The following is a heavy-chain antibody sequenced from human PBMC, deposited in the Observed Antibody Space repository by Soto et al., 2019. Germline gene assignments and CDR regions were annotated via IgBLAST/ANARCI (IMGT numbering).Heavy chain of an antibody. V-gene: IGHV3-66*01. D-gene: IGHD3-16*01. J-gene: IGHJ3*02. CDR1: GFTVSSNY. Sequence: EVQLVESGGGLVQPGGSLRLSCAASGFTVSSNYMSWVRQAPGKGLEWVSVIYSGGSTYYADSVKGRFTISRDNSKNTLNFKMTGLRPEETVVYYCARASYDYFGGSYGYADAFDIWGQGTMVTVSS. CDR3: ARASYDYFGGSYGYADAFDI. CDR2: IYSGGST.